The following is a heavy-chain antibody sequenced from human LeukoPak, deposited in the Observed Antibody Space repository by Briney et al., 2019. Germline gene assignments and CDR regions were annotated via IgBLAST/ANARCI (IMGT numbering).Heavy chain of an antibody. CDR2: INSDGSST. J-gene: IGHJ3*02. D-gene: IGHD3-22*01. CDR3: VRNYDSSAYPDAFDI. V-gene: IGHV3-74*01. CDR1: GFTFSNSW. Sequence: GGSLRLSCAASGFTFSNSWMHWVRQAPGKGLVWISRINSDGSSTHYADSVKGRFTISRDNAKNTLYLQMSSLRADDTAVYYCVRNYDSSAYPDAFDIWGQGTMVTVSS.